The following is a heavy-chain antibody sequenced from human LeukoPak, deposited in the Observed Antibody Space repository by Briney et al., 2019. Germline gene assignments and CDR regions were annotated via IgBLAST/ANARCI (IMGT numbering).Heavy chain of an antibody. J-gene: IGHJ2*01. CDR2: INHSGST. CDR1: GGSFSGYY. CDR3: ARESSRRLNWYSDL. Sequence: SETLSLTCAVYGGSFSGYYWSWIRQPPGKGLEWIGEINHSGSTNYNPSLKSRVTISVDTSKNQFSLKLSSVTAADTAVYYCARESSRRLNWYSDLWAVGTRVTVS. D-gene: IGHD3-16*01. V-gene: IGHV4-34*01.